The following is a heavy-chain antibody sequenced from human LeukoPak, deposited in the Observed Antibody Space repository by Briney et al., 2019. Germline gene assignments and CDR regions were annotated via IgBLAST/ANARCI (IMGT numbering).Heavy chain of an antibody. J-gene: IGHJ4*02. D-gene: IGHD3-22*01. V-gene: IGHV1-2*02. CDR2: INPKSGGT. CDR3: ARDPSTYYYDSSGYRD. Sequence: ASVKVSCKASGYTFTGYYMHWVRQAPGQGLEWVGWINPKSGGTNYAQKFQGRVTMTSDTSITTVYMELSRLRSDDTAVYYCARDPSTYYYDSSGYRDWGQGTLVTVSS. CDR1: GYTFTGYY.